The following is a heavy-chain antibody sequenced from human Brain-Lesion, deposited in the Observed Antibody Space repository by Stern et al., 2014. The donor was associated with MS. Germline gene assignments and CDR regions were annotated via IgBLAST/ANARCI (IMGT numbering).Heavy chain of an antibody. J-gene: IGHJ4*02. V-gene: IGHV1-24*01. D-gene: IGHD1-26*01. CDR2: FDPEDGET. CDR1: GYTLTELS. CDR3: ATLSPGAGGNYYRHFDY. Sequence: VQLVQSGAEVKKPGASVKVSCKFSGYTLTELSMHWVRPAPRKGLEWMGGFDPEDGETIYAQKFQGRVTMTEDTSTDTAYMELSSLRSEDTAVYYCATLSPGAGGNYYRHFDYWGQGTLVTVSS.